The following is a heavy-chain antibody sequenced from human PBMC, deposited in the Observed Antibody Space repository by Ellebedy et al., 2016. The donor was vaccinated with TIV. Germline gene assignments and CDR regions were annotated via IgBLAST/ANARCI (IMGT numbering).Heavy chain of an antibody. V-gene: IGHV1-2*02. CDR1: GYIFTDYY. CDR2: INPKSGGT. J-gene: IGHJ4*02. CDR3: AKLRQSPVVAAANYYFDY. D-gene: IGHD2-15*01. Sequence: ASVKVSCXASGYIFTDYYLHWVRQAPGQGLEWMGWINPKSGGTHYAQNFQGRVTVTRDTSKNQFSLKLSSVTAADTAVYYCAKLRQSPVVAAANYYFDYWGQGILVTVSS.